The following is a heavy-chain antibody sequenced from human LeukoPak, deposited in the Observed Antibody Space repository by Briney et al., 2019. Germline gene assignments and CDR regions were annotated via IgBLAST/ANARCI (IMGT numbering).Heavy chain of an antibody. CDR1: GFTFSNAW. CDR2: IKSKTDGRTT. J-gene: IGHJ4*02. D-gene: IGHD5-18*01. Sequence: GGSLRLSCAAPGFTFSNAWMSWVRQAPGKGLEWVGRIKSKTDGRTTDYAAPVKGRFTISRDDSKNTLYLQMNSLKTEDTAVYYCTFRGYSYGYVSDYWGQGTLVTVSS. V-gene: IGHV3-15*01. CDR3: TFRGYSYGYVSDY.